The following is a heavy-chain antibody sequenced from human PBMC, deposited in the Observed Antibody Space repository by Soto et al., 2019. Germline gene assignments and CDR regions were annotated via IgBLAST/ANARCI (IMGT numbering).Heavy chain of an antibody. V-gene: IGHV3-21*01. CDR2: ISSSSSYI. D-gene: IGHD4-17*01. CDR1: GFTFSSYS. CDR3: ARAFYGDYYDAFDI. Sequence: EVQLVESGGGLVKPGGSLRLSCAASGFTFSSYSMNWVRQAPGKGLEWVSSISSSSSYIYYADSVKGRFTISRDNAKNSLYLQMNSLRAEDTAVYYCARAFYGDYYDAFDIWGQGIMVTVSS. J-gene: IGHJ3*02.